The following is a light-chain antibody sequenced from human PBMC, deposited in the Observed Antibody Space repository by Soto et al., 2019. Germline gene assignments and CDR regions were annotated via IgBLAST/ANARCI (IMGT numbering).Light chain of an antibody. V-gene: IGKV1-5*01. CDR2: DAS. CDR3: QQADSCPLT. Sequence: DIQMTQSPSTLSASVGDRVTITCRASQSISSWLAWYQQKPGKAPKLLIYDASSWESGVPSRFSGSGSGTDFTLTINSLQPEDFATYYCQQADSCPLTFGGGTKVDIK. CDR1: QSISSW. J-gene: IGKJ4*01.